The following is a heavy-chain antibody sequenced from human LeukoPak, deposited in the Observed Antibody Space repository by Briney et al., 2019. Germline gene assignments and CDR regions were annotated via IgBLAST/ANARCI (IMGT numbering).Heavy chain of an antibody. V-gene: IGHV1-46*01. D-gene: IGHD3-22*01. J-gene: IGHJ4*02. CDR3: ARDTEYYYDSSGPPTADY. CDR2: INPSGGST. CDR1: GYTFTSYY. Sequence: ASVKVSCKASGYTFTSYYMHWVRQAPGQGLEWMGIINPSGGSTSYAQKFQGRVTMTRDTSTSTVYMELSSLRSEDTAVYYCARDTEYYYDSSGPPTADYWGQGTLVTVSS.